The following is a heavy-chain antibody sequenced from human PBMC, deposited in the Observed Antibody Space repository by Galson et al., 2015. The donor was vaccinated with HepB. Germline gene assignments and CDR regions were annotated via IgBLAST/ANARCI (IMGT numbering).Heavy chain of an antibody. CDR3: ATEQGPEWELLGYFDY. CDR2: INAGNGNT. Sequence: SVKVSCKASGYTFTNYAMHWVRQAPGQRLEWMGWINAGNGNTKYSQKFQGRVTMTRDTSASTAYMELSSLRSEDTAVYYCATEQGPEWELLGYFDYWGQGTLVIVSS. J-gene: IGHJ4*02. D-gene: IGHD1-26*01. CDR1: GYTFTNYA. V-gene: IGHV1-3*01.